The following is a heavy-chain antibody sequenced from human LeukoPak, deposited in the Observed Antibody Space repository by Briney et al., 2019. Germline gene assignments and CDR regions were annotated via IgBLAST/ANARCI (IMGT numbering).Heavy chain of an antibody. J-gene: IGHJ3*02. Sequence: SETLSLTCNVSGGPITTDSYYRGWIRQVPGKGLEWIATLYYSGSTYYNPSLKSRVTMPGDRSKSQFSLRLTSVTAADTAVYYCARGTIGDGFDIWGHGTMVAVSS. CDR1: GGPITTDSYY. CDR3: ARGTIGDGFDI. CDR2: LYYSGST. D-gene: IGHD4/OR15-4a*01. V-gene: IGHV4-39*01.